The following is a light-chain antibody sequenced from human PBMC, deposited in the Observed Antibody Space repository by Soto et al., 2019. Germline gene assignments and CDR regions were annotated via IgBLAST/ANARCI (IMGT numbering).Light chain of an antibody. CDR3: QQTYTTPYT. CDR1: QSINSY. Sequence: DIQMTQSPSSLSASVGDRVTVSCRASQSINSYLNWYQQKPGKAPTLLIYSASSLEEGVPSRFSGSGSGTEFTLTISSLQPEDFATYSCQQTYTTPYTFGQGIKLEIK. CDR2: SAS. V-gene: IGKV1-39*01. J-gene: IGKJ2*01.